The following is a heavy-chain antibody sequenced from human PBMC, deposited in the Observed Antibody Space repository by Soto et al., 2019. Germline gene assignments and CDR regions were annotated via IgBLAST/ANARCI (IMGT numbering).Heavy chain of an antibody. Sequence: PGGSLRLSCASSGFTCSSYGMYWVRQAAGKGLVWVSRINGGGSSTSYADSVKGRFTISRDTSKNTLYLQMNSLRAEDTAVYYCARGLGIYSSSWGLFDYWGQGTLVTVSS. CDR3: ARGLGIYSSSWGLFDY. CDR1: GFTCSSYG. J-gene: IGHJ4*02. D-gene: IGHD6-13*01. V-gene: IGHV3-74*01. CDR2: INGGGSST.